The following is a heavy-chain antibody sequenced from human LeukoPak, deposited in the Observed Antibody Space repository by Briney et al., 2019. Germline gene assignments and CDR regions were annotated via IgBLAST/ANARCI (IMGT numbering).Heavy chain of an antibody. J-gene: IGHJ2*01. CDR1: GGSISSSSYY. D-gene: IGHD6-13*01. CDR2: IYYSGST. Sequence: SETLSLTCTVSGGSISSSSYYWGWIRQPPGKGLEWIGSIYYSGSTYYNPSLKSRVTISVDTSKNQFSLKLSSVTAADTAVYYCARDRTAAAGISWYFDLWGRGTLVTVSS. CDR3: ARDRTAAAGISWYFDL. V-gene: IGHV4-39*07.